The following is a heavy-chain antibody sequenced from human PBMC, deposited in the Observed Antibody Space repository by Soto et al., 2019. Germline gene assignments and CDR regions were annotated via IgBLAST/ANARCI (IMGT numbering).Heavy chain of an antibody. CDR2: IYHSGST. J-gene: IGHJ3*02. D-gene: IGHD3-16*01. CDR1: GYSISSGYY. V-gene: IGHV4-38-2*01. Sequence: QVQLQESGPGLVKPSETLSLTCAVSGYSISSGYYWGWIRQPPGKGLEWIGSIYHSGSTYYNPSLKSRVTISVDTSKNQFSPKLSSVTAADTAVYYCARNDYDDAFDIWGQGTMVTVSS. CDR3: ARNDYDDAFDI.